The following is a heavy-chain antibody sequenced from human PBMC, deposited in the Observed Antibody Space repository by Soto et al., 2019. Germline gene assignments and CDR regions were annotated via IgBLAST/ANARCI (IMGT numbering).Heavy chain of an antibody. CDR2: IWYDGTIK. D-gene: IGHD3-9*01. Sequence: PGGSLRLSCAASGFTFSSYGMHWVRQAPGKGLEWVAVIWYDGTIKYYADSVKGRFIISRDNSKHTLYLQMNSLRADDTAVYYCVRDRLESRLASTRYDYWGQGTLVTVSS. V-gene: IGHV3-33*01. CDR1: GFTFSSYG. J-gene: IGHJ4*02. CDR3: VRDRLESRLASTRYDY.